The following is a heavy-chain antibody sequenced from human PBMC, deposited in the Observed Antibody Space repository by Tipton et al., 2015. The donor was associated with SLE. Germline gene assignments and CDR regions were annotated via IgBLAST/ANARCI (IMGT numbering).Heavy chain of an antibody. J-gene: IGHJ6*02. CDR1: GFTFSSYW. CDR3: ARGGGYGSGSHYYYYYGMDV. CDR2: IKQDGSEK. D-gene: IGHD3-10*01. V-gene: IGHV3-7*01. Sequence: SLRLSCAASGFTFSSYWMSWVRQAPGKGLEWVANIKQDGSEKYYVDSVKGRFTISRDNAKNSLYLQMNSLRAEDTAVYYCARGGGYGSGSHYYYYYGMDVWGQGTTVTVSS.